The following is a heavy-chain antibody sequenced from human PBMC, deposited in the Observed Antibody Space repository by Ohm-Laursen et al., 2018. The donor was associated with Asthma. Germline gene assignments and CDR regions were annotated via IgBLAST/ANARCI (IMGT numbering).Heavy chain of an antibody. V-gene: IGHV3-30*03. CDR2: ISYDGSLK. CDR1: GFTFRSYG. J-gene: IGHJ4*02. Sequence: SLRLSCSAAGFTFRSYGMYWVRQAPGKGLEWVAAISYDGSLKFYGDSVKGRFTISRDNSKNTLYLQMNSLRAEDTAVYYCARVFNCGGDCYPGYFDYWGQGTLVTVSS. CDR3: ARVFNCGGDCYPGYFDY. D-gene: IGHD2-21*02.